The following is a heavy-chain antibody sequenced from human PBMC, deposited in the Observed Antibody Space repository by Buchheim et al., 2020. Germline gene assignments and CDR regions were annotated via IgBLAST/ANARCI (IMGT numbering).Heavy chain of an antibody. D-gene: IGHD6-6*01. CDR3: VRDRKVRAGSSSPYYFDY. V-gene: IGHV3-21*01. Sequence: EVQLVESGGGLVKPGGSLRLSCAASGFTFSTYSMNWVRQAPGKGLEWVSTINSLGSYIYYADSVRGRFAISRDMAKNSLYLHLNSLRAEDTAVYYCVRDRKVRAGSSSPYYFDYWGQGTL. CDR1: GFTFSTYS. J-gene: IGHJ4*02. CDR2: INSLGSYI.